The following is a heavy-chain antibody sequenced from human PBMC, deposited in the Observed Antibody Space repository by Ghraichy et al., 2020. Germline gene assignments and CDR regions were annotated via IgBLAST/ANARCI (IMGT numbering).Heavy chain of an antibody. J-gene: IGHJ4*02. CDR1: GFTFSSYW. V-gene: IGHV3-7*03. Sequence: GGSLRLSCAASGFTFSSYWMSWVRQAPGKGLEWVANIKQDGSEKYYVDSVKGRFTISRDNAKNSLYLQMNSLRAEDTAVYYCARGTYYYDSSGYEGVYWGQGTLVTVSS. D-gene: IGHD3-22*01. CDR2: IKQDGSEK. CDR3: ARGTYYYDSSGYEGVY.